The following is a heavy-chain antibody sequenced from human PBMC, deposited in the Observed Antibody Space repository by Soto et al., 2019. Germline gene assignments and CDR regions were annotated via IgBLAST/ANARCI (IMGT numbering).Heavy chain of an antibody. CDR2: INHSGST. CDR1: GGSFSGYY. V-gene: IGHV4-34*01. J-gene: IGHJ4*02. CDR3: ARGGEDIAVVQAARNLDY. Sequence: SETLSLTCAVYGGSFSGYYWSWIRQPPGKGLEWIGEINHSGSTNYNPSLKSRVTISVDTSKNQFSLKLSSVTAADTAVYYCARGGEDIAVVQAARNLDYWGQGTLVTVSS. D-gene: IGHD2-2*01.